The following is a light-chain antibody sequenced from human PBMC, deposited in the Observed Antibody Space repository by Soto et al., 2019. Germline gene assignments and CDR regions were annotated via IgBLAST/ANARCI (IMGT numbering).Light chain of an antibody. CDR3: SSYTSSSTPVV. V-gene: IGLV2-14*01. Sequence: QSVLTQPPSASGSPGQSVTISCTGTSSDVGAYNYVSWYQQHPGKAPKLMIYDVSNRPSGVSNRFSGSKSGNTASLTISGLQAEDEADYYCSSYTSSSTPVVFGGGTMVTVL. CDR2: DVS. J-gene: IGLJ2*01. CDR1: SSDVGAYNY.